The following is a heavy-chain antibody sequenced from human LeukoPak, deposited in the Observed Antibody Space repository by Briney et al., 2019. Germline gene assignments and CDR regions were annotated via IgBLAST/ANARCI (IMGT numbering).Heavy chain of an antibody. V-gene: IGHV3-7*03. J-gene: IGHJ4*02. CDR1: GFTFSNLW. CDR2: IKQDGSEK. CDR3: ATSTAAAGTD. D-gene: IGHD6-13*01. Sequence: GGSLRLSCAAPGFTFSNLWMSWVRQAPGKGLKWVANIKQDGSEKYYVDSVKGRFTISRDNAQNSLYLQMNSLRAEDTAIYYCATSTAAAGTDWGQGTLVTVSS.